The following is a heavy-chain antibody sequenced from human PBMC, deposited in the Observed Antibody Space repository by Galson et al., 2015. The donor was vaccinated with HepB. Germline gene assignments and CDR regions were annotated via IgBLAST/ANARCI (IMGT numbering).Heavy chain of an antibody. V-gene: IGHV3-15*01. CDR2: IKSKISGGTT. CDR1: GFSFGHAW. CDR3: TTDCSSSSCLGDGAFHI. Sequence: SLRLSCAVSGFSFGHAWMSWVRQAPGKGLEWVGRIKSKISGGTTDYAAPVEGRFTISRGDSKNTLYLQMNSLRTEDTAIYFCTTDCSSSSCLGDGAFHIWGQGTMVTVSP. D-gene: IGHD2-2*01. J-gene: IGHJ3*02.